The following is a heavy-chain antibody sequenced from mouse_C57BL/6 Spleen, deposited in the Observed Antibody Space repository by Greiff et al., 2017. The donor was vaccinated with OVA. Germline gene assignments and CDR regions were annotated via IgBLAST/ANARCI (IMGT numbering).Heavy chain of an antibody. Sequence: VQVVESGAELVRPGASVKLSCKASGYTFTDYYINWVKQRPGQGLEWIARIYPGSGNTYYNEKFKGKATLTAEKSSSTAYMQLSSLTSEDSAVYFCARWDYDLYYAMDYWGQGTSVTVSS. CDR3: ARWDYDLYYAMDY. CDR1: GYTFTDYY. J-gene: IGHJ4*01. CDR2: IYPGSGNT. D-gene: IGHD2-4*01. V-gene: IGHV1-76*01.